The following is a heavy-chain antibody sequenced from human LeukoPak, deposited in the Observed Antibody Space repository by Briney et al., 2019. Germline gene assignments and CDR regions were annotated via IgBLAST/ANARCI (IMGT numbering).Heavy chain of an antibody. Sequence: ASVKVSCKASGYTFTSYGISWVRQAPGQGLEWMGWISAYNGNTNYAQKLQGRVTMTTDTSTSTAYMELRSLRSDDTAVYYCAKSYRAIFGVVTIDYWGQGTLVTVSS. CDR3: AKSYRAIFGVVTIDY. V-gene: IGHV1-18*01. D-gene: IGHD3-3*01. CDR2: ISAYNGNT. CDR1: GYTFTSYG. J-gene: IGHJ4*02.